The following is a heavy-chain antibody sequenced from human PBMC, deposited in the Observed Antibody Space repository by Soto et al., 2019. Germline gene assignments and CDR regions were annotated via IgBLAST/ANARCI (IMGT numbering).Heavy chain of an antibody. Sequence: QVQLVQSGAEVKKPGASVKVSCKASGYTFTNYDISWVRQAPGQGLEWMGWINAYNGNTNYARNLQGRVTMTTDTSTSTAYMELRSLRSDDRAVYYCARDPPEYTRSSVNDRVDRWGQGTMVTVSS. V-gene: IGHV1-18*01. CDR2: INAYNGNT. D-gene: IGHD6-6*01. J-gene: IGHJ5*02. CDR1: GYTFTNYD. CDR3: ARDPPEYTRSSVNDRVDR.